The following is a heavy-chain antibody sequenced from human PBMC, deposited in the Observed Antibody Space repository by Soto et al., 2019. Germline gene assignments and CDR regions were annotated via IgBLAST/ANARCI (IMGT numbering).Heavy chain of an antibody. Sequence: DVQLVESGGGLVQPGGSLRLSCEASGFTFSPYHLHWIRQPLGAGLEWVAGIGAAGDTYYLGPVKGRFTIFRENAKTSIYLQMDSLRVEDTAVYCCARLFVVGGSNYFDYWGQGTLVAVSS. D-gene: IGHD3-10*01. CDR1: GFTFSPYH. CDR3: ARLFVVGGSNYFDY. V-gene: IGHV3-13*01. J-gene: IGHJ4*02. CDR2: IGAAGDT.